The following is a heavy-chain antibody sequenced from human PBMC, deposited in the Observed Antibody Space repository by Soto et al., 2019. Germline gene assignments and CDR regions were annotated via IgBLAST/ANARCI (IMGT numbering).Heavy chain of an antibody. CDR1: GGTFSSYT. D-gene: IGHD2-15*01. CDR3: ARSGICSGQCQAYYYYCMDV. Sequence: SVKVSCKASGGTFSSYTISWVRQAPGQGLEWMGRINPIVGRTSYAQKFQGRVTITRDKSTSTVYMELSSLRSEDTAVYYCARSGICSGQCQAYYYYCMDVWGKGTTVTVSS. J-gene: IGHJ6*03. V-gene: IGHV1-69*02. CDR2: INPIVGRT.